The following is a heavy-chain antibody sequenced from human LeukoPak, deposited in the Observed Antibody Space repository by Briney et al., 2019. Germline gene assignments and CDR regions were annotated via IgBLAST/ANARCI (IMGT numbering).Heavy chain of an antibody. V-gene: IGHV4-39*07. CDR3: ARGSVVATIAGYLRVYYYYMDV. D-gene: IGHD5-12*01. CDR1: GGSISTSSYY. Sequence: PSETLSLTCTASGGSISTSSYYWGWVRQPPGKGLEWIGEINHSGSTNYNPSLKSRVTISVDTSKNQFSLKLSSVTAADTAVYYCARGSVVATIAGYLRVYYYYMDVWGKGTTVTVSS. CDR2: INHSGST. J-gene: IGHJ6*03.